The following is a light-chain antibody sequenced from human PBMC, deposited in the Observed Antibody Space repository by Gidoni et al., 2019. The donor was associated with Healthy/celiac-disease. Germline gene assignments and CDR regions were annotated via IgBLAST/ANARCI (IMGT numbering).Light chain of an antibody. Sequence: VLPQSPGTLPSPPGERATLSCRASQSVSSSYLAGYQQKPGQAPRLLISDASSRATGIPDRFSGSRSGTDFTLTISRLEPEDVAVYYCQQYGSSPPGLTFGGGTKVEIK. V-gene: IGKV3-20*01. CDR1: QSVSSSY. J-gene: IGKJ4*01. CDR2: DAS. CDR3: QQYGSSPPGLT.